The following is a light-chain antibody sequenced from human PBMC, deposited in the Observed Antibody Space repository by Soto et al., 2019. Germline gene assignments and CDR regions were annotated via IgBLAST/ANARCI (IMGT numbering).Light chain of an antibody. CDR1: QSVSGSY. Sequence: EIVLTQSPGTLSLSPGERATLSCRASQSVSGSYLAWYQQKPGQAPRLLIYGASSRATGIPDRFSGSGSGTDFTLTISRLEPEDCAVYYCQQYGSSIFTFGPGTKVDIK. CDR2: GAS. V-gene: IGKV3-20*01. CDR3: QQYGSSIFT. J-gene: IGKJ3*01.